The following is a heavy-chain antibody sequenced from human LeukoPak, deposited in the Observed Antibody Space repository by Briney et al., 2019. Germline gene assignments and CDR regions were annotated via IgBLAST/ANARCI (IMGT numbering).Heavy chain of an antibody. CDR1: GFTFSSYA. D-gene: IGHD4-17*01. CDR3: ARAPDYGDYVRWFDP. V-gene: IGHV3-30-3*01. Sequence: PGGSLRLSCAASGFTFSSYAMHWDRQAPGKGLEWVAVISYDGSNKYYADSVKGRFTISRDNSKNTLYLQMNSLRAEDTAVYYCARAPDYGDYVRWFDPWGQGTLVTVSS. J-gene: IGHJ5*02. CDR2: ISYDGSNK.